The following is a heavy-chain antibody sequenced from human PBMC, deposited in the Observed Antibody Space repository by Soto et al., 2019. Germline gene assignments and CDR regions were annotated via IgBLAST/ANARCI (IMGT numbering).Heavy chain of an antibody. J-gene: IGHJ3*02. D-gene: IGHD3-9*01. Sequence: QVQLVQSGAEVKKPGSSVKVSCKASGGTFSSYTISWVRQAPGQGLEWMGRIIPILGIANYAQKVQGRVTITADKSTSTAYMELSSLRSEDTAVYYCASGLTLVGAFDIWGQGTMVTVSS. V-gene: IGHV1-69*02. CDR3: ASGLTLVGAFDI. CDR1: GGTFSSYT. CDR2: IIPILGIA.